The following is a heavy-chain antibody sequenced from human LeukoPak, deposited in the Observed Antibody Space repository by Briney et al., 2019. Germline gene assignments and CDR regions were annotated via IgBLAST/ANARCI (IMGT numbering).Heavy chain of an antibody. CDR1: RGTFNNYA. J-gene: IGHJ5*02. D-gene: IGHD5-12*01. CDR3: ARSGHASISTWFDP. CDR2: LIPIFGST. V-gene: IGHV1-69*05. Sequence: SVKVSCKASRGTFNNYAISWVRQAPGQGLEWMGVLIPIFGSTNYAQRFQGRLTIITDESMSTAYMELSSLRSEDTAVYYCARSGHASISTWFDPWGQGTLVTVSS.